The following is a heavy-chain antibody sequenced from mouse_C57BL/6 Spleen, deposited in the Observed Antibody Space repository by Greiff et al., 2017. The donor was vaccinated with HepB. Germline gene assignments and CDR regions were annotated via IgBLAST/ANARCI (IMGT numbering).Heavy chain of an antibody. CDR2: INPNNGGT. J-gene: IGHJ3*01. V-gene: IGHV1-18*01. CDR3: ARSHYYGSSRGFAY. D-gene: IGHD1-1*01. CDR1: GYTFTDYN. Sequence: VQLQQSGPELVKPGASVKIPCKASGYTFTDYNMDWVKQSHGKSLEWIGDINPNNGGTIYNQKFKGKATLTVDKSSSTAYMELRSLTSEDTAVYYCARSHYYGSSRGFAYWGQGTLVTVSA.